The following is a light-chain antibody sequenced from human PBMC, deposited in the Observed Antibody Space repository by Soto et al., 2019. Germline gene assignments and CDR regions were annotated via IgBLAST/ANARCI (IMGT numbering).Light chain of an antibody. Sequence: DIQMTQSPSTLSASVGDRVTITCRASQTINSWLAWYQQKPGKAPKLLIYEVSTLQSGVPSRFSGSGSGTDFTLTISSLQPEDFATYYCQHLNSYPITFGQGTRLEIK. CDR2: EVS. J-gene: IGKJ5*01. CDR3: QHLNSYPIT. V-gene: IGKV1-5*01. CDR1: QTINSW.